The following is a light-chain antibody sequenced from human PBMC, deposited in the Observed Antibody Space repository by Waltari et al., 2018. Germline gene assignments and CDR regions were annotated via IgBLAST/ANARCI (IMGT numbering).Light chain of an antibody. CDR3: QSYDTNLVV. Sequence: QSVLAQPPSVSGAPGQRVTISCTGSSSNIGAGYDVHWYQQLPGTAPKLLIYGKRNRPSGVPDLVSGSKSGTSASLAITGLQAEDEASYYCQSYDTNLVVFGGGTKLTVL. V-gene: IGLV1-40*01. CDR1: SSNIGAGYD. CDR2: GKR. J-gene: IGLJ2*01.